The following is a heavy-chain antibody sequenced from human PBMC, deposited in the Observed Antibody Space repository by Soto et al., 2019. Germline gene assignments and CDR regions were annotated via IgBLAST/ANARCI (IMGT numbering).Heavy chain of an antibody. V-gene: IGHV4-4*07. CDR1: GASISGYY. D-gene: IGHD3-3*01. J-gene: IGHJ6*02. Sequence: SETLSLTCTVSGASISGYYWSWIRKSAGKGLEWIGRIYATGTTDYNPSLKSRVMMSVDTSKKQFSLRLRSVTAADTAVYYCARRFFWSGYYSYYYYGMDVWGQGTTVTVSS. CDR3: ARRFFWSGYYSYYYYGMDV. CDR2: IYATGTT.